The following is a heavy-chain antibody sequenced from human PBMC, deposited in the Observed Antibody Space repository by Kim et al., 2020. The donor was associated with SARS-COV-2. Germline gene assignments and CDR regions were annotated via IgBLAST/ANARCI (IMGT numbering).Heavy chain of an antibody. CDR1: GFTFSSYA. CDR3: AKIRHYYDSSGYYYY. V-gene: IGHV3-23*01. D-gene: IGHD3-22*01. J-gene: IGHJ4*02. CDR2: ISGSGGST. Sequence: GGSLRLSCADSGFTFSSYAMSWVSQAPGKGLEWVSAISGSGGSTYYADSVKGRFTISRDNSKNTLYLQMNSLRAEDTAVYYCAKIRHYYDSSGYYYYWGQGTLVTVSS.